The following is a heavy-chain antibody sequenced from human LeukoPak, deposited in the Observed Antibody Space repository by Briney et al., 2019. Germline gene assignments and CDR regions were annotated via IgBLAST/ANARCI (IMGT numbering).Heavy chain of an antibody. Sequence: SETLSLTCNVSGDSISSSRHYWSWIRQPAGKGLEWIGRIYPSGSTYYNPSLKSQVTISIDTSKNQFSLKVISVTAADTAMYYCARHGHRASGYYLPFDSWGQGSLVTVSS. CDR3: ARHGHRASGYYLPFDS. CDR1: GDSISSSRHY. D-gene: IGHD3-22*01. CDR2: IYPSGST. V-gene: IGHV4-39*01. J-gene: IGHJ4*02.